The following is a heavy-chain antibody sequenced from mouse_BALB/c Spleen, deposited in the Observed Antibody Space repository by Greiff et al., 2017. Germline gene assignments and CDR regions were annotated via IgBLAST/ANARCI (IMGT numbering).Heavy chain of an antibody. V-gene: IGHV5-17*02. Sequence: EVKLVESGGGLVKPGGSLKLSCAASGFTFSSFGMHWVRQAPEKGLEWVAYISSGSSTIYYADTVKGRFTIARDNPKNTLFLQLTSLRSEDTAMYYCARGWDVDYWGQGTTLTVSS. CDR2: ISSGSSTI. CDR1: GFTFSSFG. D-gene: IGHD4-1*01. J-gene: IGHJ2*01. CDR3: ARGWDVDY.